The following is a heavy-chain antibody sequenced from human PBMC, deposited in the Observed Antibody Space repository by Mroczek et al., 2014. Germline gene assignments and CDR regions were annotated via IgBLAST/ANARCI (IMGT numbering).Heavy chain of an antibody. J-gene: IGHJ4*02. V-gene: IGHV3-15*01. CDR2: IKSKTDGGTT. CDR3: TGRITIFGVVQPDY. CDR1: GFTFSNAW. Sequence: VQLVESGGGLVKPGGSLRLSCAASGFTFSNAWMSWVRQAPGKGLEWVGRIKSKTDGGTTDYAAPVKGRFTISRDDSKNTLYLQMNSLKTEDTAVYYCTGRITIFGVVQPDYWGQGPWSPSPQ. D-gene: IGHD3-3*01.